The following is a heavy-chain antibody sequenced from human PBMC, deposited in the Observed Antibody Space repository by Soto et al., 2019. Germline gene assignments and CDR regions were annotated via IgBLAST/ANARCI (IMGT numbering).Heavy chain of an antibody. J-gene: IGHJ4*02. CDR3: ARTAARGETAMVLDY. D-gene: IGHD5-18*01. CDR1: GASIYNGGYF. Sequence: PSETLSLTCSVSGASIYNGGYFWSWIRQSPGKGLEWIGHIHNSGSPYNNPSLKSRVTISADTSMNQFSLRLSSVTAADTAVYYCARTAARGETAMVLDYWGQGTLVTVSS. V-gene: IGHV4-30-4*01. CDR2: IHNSGSP.